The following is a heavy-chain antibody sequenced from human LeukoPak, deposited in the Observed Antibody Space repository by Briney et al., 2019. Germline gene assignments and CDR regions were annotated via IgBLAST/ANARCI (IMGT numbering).Heavy chain of an antibody. D-gene: IGHD2/OR15-2a*01. CDR3: TTLTILLGTHADY. J-gene: IGHJ4*02. Sequence: ETLSLTCTVSGGSIGSFYWNWVRQAPGKWLEWVGRIKSKADGETTDYAAPVKGRFTISRDDSKNMLYLQMNSLKTEDTAMYYCTTLTILLGTHADYWGQGTLVTVSS. CDR1: GGSIGSFY. CDR2: IKSKADGETT. V-gene: IGHV3-15*07.